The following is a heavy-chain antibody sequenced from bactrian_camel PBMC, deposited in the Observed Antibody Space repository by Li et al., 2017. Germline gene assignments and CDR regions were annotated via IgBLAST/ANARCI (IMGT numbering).Heavy chain of an antibody. CDR2: ISRVSGTT. CDR1: GDTWSIGR. Sequence: HVQLVESGGGTVQAGGDLRLSCSASGDTWSIGRMAWFRQVPGKEREGIAAISRVSGTTDYADSVKGRFTISRDNAKNTLYLQMNALKPEDTGIYTCAAGSRGMLPRSPLFTRWFPYWGQGTQVTV. D-gene: IGHD2*01. CDR3: AAGSRGMLPRSPLFTRWFPY. V-gene: IGHV3-3*01. J-gene: IGHJ4*01.